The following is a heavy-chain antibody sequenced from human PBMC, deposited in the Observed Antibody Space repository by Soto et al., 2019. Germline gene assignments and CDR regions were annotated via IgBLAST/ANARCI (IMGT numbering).Heavy chain of an antibody. CDR2: IGGSGSST. J-gene: IGHJ4*02. V-gene: IGHV3-23*01. CDR1: GFTFSSYA. CDR3: AKVSTRSSYYFHS. D-gene: IGHD3-16*02. Sequence: PGGSLRLSCAASGFTFSSYAMSWVRQAPGKGLEWVSGIGGSGSSTFYADSVKGRFTISRDNSKNTLYLQMNSLRAEDTAVYHCAKVSTRSSYYFHSSCPGPLVTLSS.